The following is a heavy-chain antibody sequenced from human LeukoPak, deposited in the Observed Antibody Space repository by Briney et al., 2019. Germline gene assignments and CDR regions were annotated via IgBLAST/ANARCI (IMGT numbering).Heavy chain of an antibody. CDR2: IYYSGST. CDR1: GCSISSYY. V-gene: IGHV4-59*01. Sequence: KSSETLSLTCTVSGCSISSYYWSWIRQPPAKGLVWIGCIYYSGSTNYNHSLKRRVTISVDTSKNKLSLRVSSVNAADTAVYYCARDRGSPLLKGWFDHWGQGTLVTVSS. J-gene: IGHJ5*02. D-gene: IGHD2-15*01. CDR3: ARDRGSPLLKGWFDH.